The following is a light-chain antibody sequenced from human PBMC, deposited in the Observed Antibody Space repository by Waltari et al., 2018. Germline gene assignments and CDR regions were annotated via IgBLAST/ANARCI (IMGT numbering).Light chain of an antibody. CDR2: VNSDGSH. CDR1: SGHSSHI. V-gene: IGLV4-69*01. Sequence: QLVVTQSPSASAPLRASVKLTCHLSSGHSSHIVDLLPQRPVKGPRYLMKVNSDGSHIKGDDIPDRFSGSSSGAERYLTISSLQPDDEADYYCQTGGHGTWVFGGGTTLTVL. J-gene: IGLJ3*02. CDR3: QTGGHGTWV.